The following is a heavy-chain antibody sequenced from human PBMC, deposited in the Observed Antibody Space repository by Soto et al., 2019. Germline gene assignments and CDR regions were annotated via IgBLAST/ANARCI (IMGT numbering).Heavy chain of an antibody. J-gene: IGHJ5*02. CDR1: GGTFSSYA. D-gene: IGHD6-19*01. Sequence: GASVKVSCKASGGTFSSYAISWVRQAPGQGLEWMGGIIPIFGTANYAQKFQGRVTITADESTSTAYMELSSLRSEDTAVYYCARDGAVAGFRGDWFDPWGQGTLVTVSS. CDR2: IIPIFGTA. V-gene: IGHV1-69*13. CDR3: ARDGAVAGFRGDWFDP.